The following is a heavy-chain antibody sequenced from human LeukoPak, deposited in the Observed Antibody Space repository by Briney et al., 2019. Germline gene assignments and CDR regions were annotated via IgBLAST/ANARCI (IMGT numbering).Heavy chain of an antibody. CDR1: GGTFSSYS. V-gene: IGHV1-69*13. CDR3: AKSGHVELKEYFDY. D-gene: IGHD1-7*01. CDR2: IIPIFGTA. J-gene: IGHJ4*02. Sequence: SVKVSCKASGGTFSSYSINWVRQAPGQGLEWMGGIIPIFGTANYAQKFQGRVTITADESTRTAYMDLSSLRSEDTAVYYCAKSGHVELKEYFDYWGQGTLVTVSS.